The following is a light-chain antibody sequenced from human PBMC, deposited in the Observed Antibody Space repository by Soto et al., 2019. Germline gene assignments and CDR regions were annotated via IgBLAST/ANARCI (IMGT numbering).Light chain of an antibody. CDR1: SSDVGSYNL. J-gene: IGLJ2*01. CDR3: CSYAGSNVV. CDR2: EGS. Sequence: QSALTQPASVSGSPGQSITISCTGTSSDVGSYNLVSWYQQHPGKAPKLMIYEGSKRPSGVSNRFSGSKSGNTASLTISGLLAQDEADYYCCSYAGSNVVFGGGTKVTVL. V-gene: IGLV2-23*01.